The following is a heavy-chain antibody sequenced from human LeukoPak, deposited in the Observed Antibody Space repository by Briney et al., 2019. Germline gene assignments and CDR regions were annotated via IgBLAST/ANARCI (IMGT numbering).Heavy chain of an antibody. D-gene: IGHD3-10*01. CDR3: AREMRMVRGVVSYYYYYYTDV. CDR1: GFTFNNHG. J-gene: IGHJ6*03. Sequence: GGSLRLSCTASGFTFNNHGMSWVRQAPGKGLEWVSGISGSGDKTFYADSVKGRFTISRDNSKNTLYLQMNSLRAEDTAVYYCAREMRMVRGVVSYYYYYYTDVWGKGTTVTISS. V-gene: IGHV3-23*01. CDR2: ISGSGDKT.